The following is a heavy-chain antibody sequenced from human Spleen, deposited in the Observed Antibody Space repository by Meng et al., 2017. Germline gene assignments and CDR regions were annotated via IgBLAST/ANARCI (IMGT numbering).Heavy chain of an antibody. V-gene: IGHV1-18*01. CDR2: IDVYNGKT. CDR3: ATRGNPYLNC. J-gene: IGHJ4*02. Sequence: VDLGECGDKVKKPGASTKVSCDASGYTPFRDGFRWVPQAPGQGLEWLGWIDVYNGKTDYALKFQDRVTMTTDTFTNTAYMELRSLRSDDTAVYYCATRGNPYLNCWGQGTLVTVSS. CDR1: GYTPFRDG.